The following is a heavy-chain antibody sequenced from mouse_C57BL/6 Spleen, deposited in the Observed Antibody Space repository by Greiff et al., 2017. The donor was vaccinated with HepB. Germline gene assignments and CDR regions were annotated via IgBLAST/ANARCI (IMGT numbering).Heavy chain of an antibody. CDR1: GYTFTSYW. D-gene: IGHD2-5*01. V-gene: IGHV1-7*01. J-gene: IGHJ4*01. CDR3: ARTGGHYSNYERAMDY. CDR2: INPSSGYT. Sequence: VQLQQSGAELAKPGASVKLSCKASGYTFTSYWMHWVKQRPGQGLEWIGYINPSSGYTKYNQKFKDTATLTADKSSSTAYMQLSSLTYEDSAVYYCARTGGHYSNYERAMDYWGQGTSVTVSS.